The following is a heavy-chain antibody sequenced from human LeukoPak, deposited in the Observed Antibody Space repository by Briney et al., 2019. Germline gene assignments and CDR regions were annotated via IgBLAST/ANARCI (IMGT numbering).Heavy chain of an antibody. D-gene: IGHD2-15*01. CDR1: GFTFSNYA. CDR2: ITASGGST. CDR3: ARVTGWSLFDC. V-gene: IGHV3-23*01. J-gene: IGHJ4*02. Sequence: PGGSLRLSCAASGFTFSNYAMSWVRQAPGKGLEWVSTITASGGSTYYPDSVKGRFTISRDNSKNTVYLQMNSLKTEDTAVYYCARVTGWSLFDCWGQGTLVTVSS.